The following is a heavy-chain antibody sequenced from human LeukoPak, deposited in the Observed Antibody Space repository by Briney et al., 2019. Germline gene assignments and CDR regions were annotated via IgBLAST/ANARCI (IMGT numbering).Heavy chain of an antibody. D-gene: IGHD6-13*01. CDR2: ISYDGSNK. CDR1: GFTFSSYA. V-gene: IGHV3-30-3*01. Sequence: GGSPRLSCAASGFTFSSYAMHWVRQAPGKGLEWVAVISYDGSNKYYADSVKGRFTISRDNSKNTLYLQMNSLRAEDTAVYYCARVGSSWYHNYYFDYWAREPWSPSPQ. J-gene: IGHJ4*02. CDR3: ARVGSSWYHNYYFDY.